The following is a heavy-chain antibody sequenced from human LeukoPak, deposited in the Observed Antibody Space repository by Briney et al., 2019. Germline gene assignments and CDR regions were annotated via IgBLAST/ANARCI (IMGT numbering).Heavy chain of an antibody. CDR3: ARIHGVSRFRYFAFDY. Sequence: SETLSLTCTVSGSSINSSNCFWGWIRQPPGKGLEWIGNIYYSGRTWYNPSLKSRVTISVDTSKSQFSLRLNSVTAADTAVYYCARIHGVSRFRYFAFDYWGQGTLATV. CDR2: IYYSGRT. CDR1: GSSINSSNCF. V-gene: IGHV4-39*07. D-gene: IGHD4-17*01. J-gene: IGHJ4*02.